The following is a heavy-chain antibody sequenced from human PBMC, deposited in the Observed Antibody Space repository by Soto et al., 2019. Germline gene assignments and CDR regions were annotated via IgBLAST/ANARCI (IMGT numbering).Heavy chain of an antibody. J-gene: IGHJ4*02. CDR1: GFTFSNAW. V-gene: IGHV3-15*01. Sequence: PGGSLRLSCAASGFTFSNAWMSWVRQAPGKGLEWVGRIKSKTDGGTTDYAAPVKGRFTISRDDSKNTLYLQMNSLKTEDTAVYYCTTDSQYYDILTALPFDYWGQGTLVTVSS. D-gene: IGHD3-9*01. CDR3: TTDSQYYDILTALPFDY. CDR2: IKSKTDGGTT.